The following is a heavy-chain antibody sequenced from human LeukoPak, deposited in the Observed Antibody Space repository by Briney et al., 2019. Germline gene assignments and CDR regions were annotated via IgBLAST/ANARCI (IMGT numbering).Heavy chain of an antibody. J-gene: IGHJ4*02. CDR2: ISTSDSTI. Sequence: GGSLRLSCAASGFTFSSYEMNWVRQAPGKGLEWVSYISTSDSTIYYADSVKGRFTISRDNAKNSLYLQMNSLRAEDTAVYYCARDLGYSSGPNYWGQGTRVTVSS. V-gene: IGHV3-48*03. D-gene: IGHD6-19*01. CDR1: GFTFSSYE. CDR3: ARDLGYSSGPNY.